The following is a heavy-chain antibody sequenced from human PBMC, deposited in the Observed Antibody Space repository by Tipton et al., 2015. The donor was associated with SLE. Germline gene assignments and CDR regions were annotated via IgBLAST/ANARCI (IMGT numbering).Heavy chain of an antibody. CDR2: ISYDGSNK. J-gene: IGHJ3*02. CDR1: GFTFSSYG. Sequence: RSLRLSCAASGFTFSSYGMHWVRQAPGKGLEWVAVISYDGSNKYYADSVKGRFTISRDNSKNTLYLQMNSLRAEDTAVYYCAKDRSSGWYNPDAFDIWGQGTMVTVSS. CDR3: AKDRSSGWYNPDAFDI. V-gene: IGHV3-30*18. D-gene: IGHD6-19*01.